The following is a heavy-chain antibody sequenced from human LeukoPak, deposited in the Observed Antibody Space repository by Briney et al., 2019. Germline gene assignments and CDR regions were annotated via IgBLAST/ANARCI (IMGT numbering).Heavy chain of an antibody. CDR1: GYTFTGYY. Sequence: ASVKVSCKASGYTFTGYYMHWVRQAPGQGLEWMGWINPNSGGTNYAQKFQGRVTMTRDTSISTAYMELSRLRSDDTAVYYCARDLFRGTYYYYYGMDVWGQGTTVTVSS. D-gene: IGHD3-10*01. J-gene: IGHJ6*02. V-gene: IGHV1-2*02. CDR3: ARDLFRGTYYYYYGMDV. CDR2: INPNSGGT.